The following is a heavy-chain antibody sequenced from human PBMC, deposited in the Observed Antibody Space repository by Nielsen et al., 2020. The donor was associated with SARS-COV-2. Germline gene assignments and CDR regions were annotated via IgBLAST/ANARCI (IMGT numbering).Heavy chain of an antibody. CDR1: GFTFDDYA. V-gene: IGHV3-9*01. D-gene: IGHD6-13*01. CDR3: AKFSAGDWYSSSFYPY. Sequence: GGSLRLSCAASGFTFDDYAMHWVRQAPGKGLEWVSGISWNSGSIGYADSVKGRFTISRDNAKNPLYLQMNSLRAEDTALYYCAKFSAGDWYSSSFYPYWGQGTLVTVSS. J-gene: IGHJ4*02. CDR2: ISWNSGSI.